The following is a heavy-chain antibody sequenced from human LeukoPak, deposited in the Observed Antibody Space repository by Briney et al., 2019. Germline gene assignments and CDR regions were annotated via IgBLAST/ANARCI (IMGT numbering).Heavy chain of an antibody. V-gene: IGHV3-7*04. CDR1: GFTFSSYW. CDR3: ARGAGLIDY. CDR2: IKQDGSEQ. J-gene: IGHJ4*02. D-gene: IGHD2-15*01. Sequence: GGSLRLSCAASGFTFSSYWMNWVRQAPGKGLEWVANIKQDGSEQYYVDSVKGRFTISRDSAKNSLYLQMNSLRAEDTAVYYCARGAGLIDYWGQGTLVTVSS.